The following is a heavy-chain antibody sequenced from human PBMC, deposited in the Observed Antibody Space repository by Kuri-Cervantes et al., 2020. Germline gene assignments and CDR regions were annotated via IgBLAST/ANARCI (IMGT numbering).Heavy chain of an antibody. CDR3: ARARVAASGRWYYFDY. CDR2: IKQDGSEK. V-gene: IGHV3-7*01. Sequence: GGYLSLSCAASGFTFSIYWRSWVRPSPGKGLEWVANIKQDGSEKYYVDSVKGRFTISRVNAKNSLYLQMNSLRAEDTAVYYCARARVAASGRWYYFDYWGQGTLVTVSS. D-gene: IGHD6-13*01. J-gene: IGHJ4*02. CDR1: GFTFSIYW.